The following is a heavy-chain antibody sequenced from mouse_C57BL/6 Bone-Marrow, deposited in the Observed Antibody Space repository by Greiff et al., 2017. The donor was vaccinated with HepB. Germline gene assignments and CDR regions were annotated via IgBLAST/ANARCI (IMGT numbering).Heavy chain of an antibody. CDR1: GYSFTGYY. D-gene: IGHD1-1*01. J-gene: IGHJ2*01. Sequence: EVQRVESGPELVKPGASVKISCKASGYSFTGYYMNWVKQSPEKSLEWIGEINPSTGGTTYNQKFKAKATLTVDKSSSTAYMQLKSLTSEDSAVYYCARGDYYGSSYVDYWGQGTTLTVSS. CDR2: INPSTGGT. V-gene: IGHV1-42*01. CDR3: ARGDYYGSSYVDY.